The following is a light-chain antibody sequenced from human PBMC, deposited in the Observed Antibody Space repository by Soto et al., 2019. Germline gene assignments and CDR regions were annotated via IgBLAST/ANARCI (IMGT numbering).Light chain of an antibody. CDR1: QSLLHSNGYNY. V-gene: IGKV2-28*01. J-gene: IGKJ2*01. Sequence: DIVMTQSPLSLPVTPGEPASISCRSSQSLLHSNGYNYLDWYLQQPGQSPQLLIYLGSNRDSGVPDRFSGSGSGTDFTLKISRVEAEDVGVYYCMQALQTPRTFGQGTKLEIK. CDR2: LGS. CDR3: MQALQTPRT.